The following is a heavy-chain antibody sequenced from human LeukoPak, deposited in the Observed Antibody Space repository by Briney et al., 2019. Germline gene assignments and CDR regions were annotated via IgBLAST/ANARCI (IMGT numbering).Heavy chain of an antibody. D-gene: IGHD4-17*01. V-gene: IGHV3-15*01. CDR1: GFTFSNAW. Sequence: PGGSLSLSCAASGFTFSNAWMSWVRQAPGKGLGWVGRIKSKTDGVTIDYAAPVKGRFTISRAESKHTLYLQMNRLETEATAVYYCATDLHDYGDYIRLNWGQGALVTVSS. CDR2: IKSKTDGVTI. J-gene: IGHJ4*02. CDR3: ATDLHDYGDYIRLN.